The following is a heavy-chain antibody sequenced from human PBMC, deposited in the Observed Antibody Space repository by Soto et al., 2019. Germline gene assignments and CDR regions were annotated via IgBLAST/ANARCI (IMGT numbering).Heavy chain of an antibody. Sequence: ASVQVSCKASGGTFSSYRINWVRQAPGQGLEWVGGIVPIYRTADYAQKFQGRVTITADESARTSYMELRSLKSQDTAMYYCARRYYDSSGYYPWGQGTLVTVSS. CDR2: IVPIYRTA. D-gene: IGHD3-22*01. J-gene: IGHJ5*02. CDR3: ARRYYDSSGYYP. V-gene: IGHV1-69*13. CDR1: GGTFSSYR.